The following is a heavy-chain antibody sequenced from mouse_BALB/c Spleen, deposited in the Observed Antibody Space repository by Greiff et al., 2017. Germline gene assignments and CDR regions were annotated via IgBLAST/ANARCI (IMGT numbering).Heavy chain of an antibody. V-gene: IGHV1S81*02. CDR3: TRDYSGFAY. J-gene: IGHJ3*01. Sequence: VQLQQSGAELVKPGASVKLSCKASGYTFTSYYMYWVKQRPGQGLEWIGEINPSNGGTNFNEKFKSKATLTVDKSSSTAYMQLSSLTSEDSAVYYCTRDYSGFAYWGQGTLVTVSA. D-gene: IGHD1-1*02. CDR2: INPSNGGT. CDR1: GYTFTSYY.